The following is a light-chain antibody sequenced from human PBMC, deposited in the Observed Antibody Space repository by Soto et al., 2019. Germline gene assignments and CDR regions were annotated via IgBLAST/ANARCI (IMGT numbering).Light chain of an antibody. CDR3: QHYYPSYTT. V-gene: IGKV1-5*03. J-gene: IGKJ1*01. CDR1: ESVRSW. CDR2: EAS. Sequence: IQMTHSPSTLSASLGDIVAISCRAIESVRSWLAWYQQKPWKAPKFLIYEASSLESGVPSRFSGSGSGTDFTLTISRLEPEDFAVYYCQHYYPSYTTFGQGTKVDI.